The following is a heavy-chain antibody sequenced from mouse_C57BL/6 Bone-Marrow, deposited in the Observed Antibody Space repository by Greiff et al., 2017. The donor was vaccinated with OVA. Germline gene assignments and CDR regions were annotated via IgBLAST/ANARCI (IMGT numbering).Heavy chain of an antibody. Sequence: EVKLVESGGGLVKPGGSLKLSCAASGFTFSDYGMHWVRQAPEKGLEWVAYISSGSSTIYYADTVKGRFTISRDNAKNTLFLQMTSLRSEDTAMYYCASITRACAYWGQGTLVTVSA. V-gene: IGHV5-17*01. D-gene: IGHD2-4*01. CDR2: ISSGSSTI. CDR3: ASITRACAY. J-gene: IGHJ3*01. CDR1: GFTFSDYG.